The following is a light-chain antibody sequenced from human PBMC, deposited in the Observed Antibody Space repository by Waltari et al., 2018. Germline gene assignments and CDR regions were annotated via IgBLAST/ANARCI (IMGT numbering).Light chain of an antibody. Sequence: EIVLTQSPGTLSLSPGERATRSCRASQSVSSSYLAWYQQKPGQAPRLLIYGASSRATGIPDRFSGSGSGTDFTLTISRLEPEDFAVYYCQQYGSSLFTFGPGTKVDIK. CDR2: GAS. J-gene: IGKJ3*01. CDR3: QQYGSSLFT. CDR1: QSVSSSY. V-gene: IGKV3-20*01.